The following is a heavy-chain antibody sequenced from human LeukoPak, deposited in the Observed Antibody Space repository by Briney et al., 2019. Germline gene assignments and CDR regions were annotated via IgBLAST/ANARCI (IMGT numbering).Heavy chain of an antibody. D-gene: IGHD6-6*01. CDR3: ARGIAARSIDY. CDR2: IYHSGST. CDR1: GGSISSGGYY. Sequence: SPSETLSLTCTVSGGSISSGGYYWSGIRQPPGKGLEWIGYIYHSGSTYYNPSLKSRVTISVDRSKNQFSLKLSSVTAADTAVYYCARGIAARSIDYWGQGTLVTVSS. J-gene: IGHJ4*02. V-gene: IGHV4-30-2*01.